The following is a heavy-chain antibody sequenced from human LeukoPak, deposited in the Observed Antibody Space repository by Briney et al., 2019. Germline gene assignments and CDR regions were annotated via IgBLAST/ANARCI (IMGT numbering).Heavy chain of an antibody. J-gene: IGHJ4*02. D-gene: IGHD3-10*01. Sequence: ASVKVSCKASRGTFSSYAISWVRQAPGQGLEWMGGIIPIFGTANYAQKFQGRVTITTDESATTAYMELSSLRSEDTAVYFCAKRGIVIRGVLIIGFHKEAYYFDYWGQGILVTVSS. CDR2: IIPIFGTA. CDR1: RGTFSSYA. V-gene: IGHV1-69*05. CDR3: AKRGIVIRGVLIIGFHKEAYYFDY.